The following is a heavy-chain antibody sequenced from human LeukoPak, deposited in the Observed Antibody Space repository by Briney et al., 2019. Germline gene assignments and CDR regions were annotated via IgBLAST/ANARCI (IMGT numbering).Heavy chain of an antibody. V-gene: IGHV1-2*02. J-gene: IGHJ5*02. CDR1: GYTFTGYY. CDR2: INPNSGGT. CDR3: ARDVRVMVYAGLNWFDP. Sequence: ASVKVSCKASGYTFTGYYMHWVRQAPGQGLEWMGWINPNSGGTNYAQKFQGRVTMTRDTSISTAHMELSRLRSDDTAVYYCARDVRVMVYAGLNWFDPWGQGTLVIVSS. D-gene: IGHD2-8*01.